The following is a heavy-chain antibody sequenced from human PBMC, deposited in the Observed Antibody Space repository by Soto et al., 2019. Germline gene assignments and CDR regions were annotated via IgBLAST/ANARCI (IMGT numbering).Heavy chain of an antibody. Sequence: ASVKVSCKASGYTFTSYGISWVRQAPGQGLEWMGWISAYNGNTNYGQKLQRRVTMTTDTSTSTAYMELRSMRSDDTAVYYCASDLGIVATITRFYYYMDVWGKGTTVTVSS. V-gene: IGHV1-18*01. CDR3: ASDLGIVATITRFYYYMDV. CDR1: GYTFTSYG. CDR2: ISAYNGNT. J-gene: IGHJ6*03. D-gene: IGHD5-12*01.